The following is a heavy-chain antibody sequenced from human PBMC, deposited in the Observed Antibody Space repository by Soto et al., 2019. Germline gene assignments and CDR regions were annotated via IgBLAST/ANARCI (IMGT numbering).Heavy chain of an antibody. CDR3: ARGDGDYYDGNGYLGRH. CDR1: GFTFSSYW. D-gene: IGHD3-22*01. V-gene: IGHV3-74*01. J-gene: IGHJ4*02. Sequence: GGSLRLSCAASGFTFSSYWMHWVRQAPGKGLVWVSRINSDGSSASYADSVKGRFTNSRDNAKNTLYLQMNSLRAEDTAVYFCARGDGDYYDGNGYLGRHWGQGT. CDR2: INSDGSSA.